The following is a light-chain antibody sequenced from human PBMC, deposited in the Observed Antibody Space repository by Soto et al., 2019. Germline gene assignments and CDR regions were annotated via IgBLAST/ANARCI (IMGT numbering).Light chain of an antibody. V-gene: IGKV1-17*01. Sequence: DSHMRQSTSSLSASVGYRVTITCLAGQGIRNDLVWYQQKPGKAPKRLIYDASSLKSGVPSRFSGSGSGTEFTLTISSLQPEDFATYYCLQHNSYPLTFGQGTKVDIK. J-gene: IGKJ1*01. CDR2: DAS. CDR1: QGIRND. CDR3: LQHNSYPLT.